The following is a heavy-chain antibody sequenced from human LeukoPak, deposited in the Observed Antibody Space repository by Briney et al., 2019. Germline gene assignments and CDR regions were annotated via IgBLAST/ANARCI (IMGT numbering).Heavy chain of an antibody. V-gene: IGHV1-18*01. CDR1: GFSFPSYG. CDR2: ITAYDGDT. CDR3: ARDWQLPSGPDVFDI. J-gene: IGHJ3*02. Sequence: ASVNVSCEASGFSFPSYGISWVRQAPGQGLEWIGWITAYDGDTNYAEKFQGRVTMATDTSTSTASMELWSLRSDDTAVYYCARDWQLPSGPDVFDIWGQGTVVTVSS. D-gene: IGHD1-1*01.